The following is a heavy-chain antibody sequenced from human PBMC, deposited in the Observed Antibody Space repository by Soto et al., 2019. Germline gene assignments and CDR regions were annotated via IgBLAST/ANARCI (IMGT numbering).Heavy chain of an antibody. D-gene: IGHD6-19*01. Sequence: PGKGLEWVSGISWNSGSIGYADSVKGRFTISRDKEKNSLYLQMNRLRAEDTALYYCAKGPSPQYIAVAPDYWGQGTLVTVSS. CDR3: AKGPSPQYIAVAPDY. V-gene: IGHV3-9*01. CDR2: ISWNSGSI. J-gene: IGHJ4*02.